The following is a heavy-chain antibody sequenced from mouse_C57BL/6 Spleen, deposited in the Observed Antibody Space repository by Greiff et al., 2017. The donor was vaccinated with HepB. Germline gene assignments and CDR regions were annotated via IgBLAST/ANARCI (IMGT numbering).Heavy chain of an antibody. V-gene: IGHV5-17*01. CDR3: ASRTTVVAPYAMDY. CDR1: GFTFSGYG. Sequence: EVKVVESGGGLVKPGGSLKLSCAASGFTFSGYGMHWVRQAPEKGLEWVAYISSGSSTIYYADTVKGRFTISRDNAKNTLFLQMTSLRSEDTAMYYCASRTTVVAPYAMDYWGQGTSVTVSS. J-gene: IGHJ4*01. D-gene: IGHD1-1*01. CDR2: ISSGSSTI.